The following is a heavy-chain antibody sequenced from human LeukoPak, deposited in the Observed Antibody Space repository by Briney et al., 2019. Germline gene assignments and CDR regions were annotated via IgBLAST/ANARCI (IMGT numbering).Heavy chain of an antibody. CDR2: ISGSGGST. V-gene: IGHV3-23*01. CDR3: ARRLSNSRSHSFDY. Sequence: GGSLRLSCAASGFTFSSYAMSWVRQAPGKGLEWVSAISGSGGSTYYADSVKGRFTISRDNSKNTLYLQMNSLRAEDTAVYYCARRLSNSRSHSFDYWGQGTLVTVSS. J-gene: IGHJ4*02. D-gene: IGHD3-10*01. CDR1: GFTFSSYA.